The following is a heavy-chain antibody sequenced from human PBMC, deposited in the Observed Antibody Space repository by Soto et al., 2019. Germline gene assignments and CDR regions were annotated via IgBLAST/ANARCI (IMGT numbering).Heavy chain of an antibody. CDR1: GGSISSGTHY. D-gene: IGHD1-26*01. V-gene: IGHV4-30-4*08. J-gene: IGHJ3*01. Sequence: QVHLQESGPGLVRPSQTLSLTCTVYGGSISSGTHYWSWIRKTPGKGLEFIGHVYFSGSDYYKASNEGRHNISIDTSKNHFSLTLDSVTAEHAAMYFCPRVPIVGVTGHCGFDVWSPGTVVIVSS. CDR3: PRVPIVGVTGHCGFDV. CDR2: VYFSGSD.